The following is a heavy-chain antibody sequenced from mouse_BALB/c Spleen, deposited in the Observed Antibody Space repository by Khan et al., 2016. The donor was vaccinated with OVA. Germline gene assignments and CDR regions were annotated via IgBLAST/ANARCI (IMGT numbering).Heavy chain of an antibody. CDR2: INPRNGRT. CDR3: AREGYSDGSKRDFDF. Sequence: QVRLQQSGAELVKPGTSVKLSCKASGYTFTDYWIHWVKQRPGQGLEWIGEINPRNGRTNYNEKVKNKAILTVDKSSTTAYMQLSSLTSEDSAVYYCAREGYSDGSKRDFDFWGQGTTLTVSS. D-gene: IGHD1-1*01. J-gene: IGHJ2*01. V-gene: IGHV1S81*02. CDR1: GYTFTDYW.